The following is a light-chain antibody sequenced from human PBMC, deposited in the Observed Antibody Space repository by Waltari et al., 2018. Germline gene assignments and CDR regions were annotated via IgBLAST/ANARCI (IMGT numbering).Light chain of an antibody. J-gene: IGKJ3*01. CDR1: QSVSSY. CDR2: DAS. Sequence: EIVFTQSPATLSLSLGARATLSCRASQSVSSYLAWYQQKPGQAPRLLIYDASNRATGIPARFSGSGSGTDFTLTISSLEPEDFAVYYCQQRSNWPVTFGPGTKVDIK. CDR3: QQRSNWPVT. V-gene: IGKV3-11*01.